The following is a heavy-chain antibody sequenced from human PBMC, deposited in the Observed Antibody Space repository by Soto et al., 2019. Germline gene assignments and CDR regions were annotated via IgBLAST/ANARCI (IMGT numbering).Heavy chain of an antibody. V-gene: IGHV4-34*01. D-gene: IGHD4-17*01. CDR1: GGSFSGYY. CDR3: ATHPPYGPLDH. CDR2: INPSGST. Sequence: SETLSLTCAVYGGSFSGYYWSWIRQPPGKGLEWIGEINPSGSTNYNPSLKSRVTLSEDTSKNQFSLKLTSVTAAGTAVYYCATHPPYGPLDHCGQGTLVTVSS. J-gene: IGHJ4*02.